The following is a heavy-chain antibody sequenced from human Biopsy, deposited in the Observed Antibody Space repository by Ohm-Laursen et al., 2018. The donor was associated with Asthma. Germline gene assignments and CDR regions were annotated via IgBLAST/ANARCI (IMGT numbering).Heavy chain of an antibody. D-gene: IGHD5-12*01. V-gene: IGHV1-69*01. Sequence: SSVKVACKASGDSFSNYAISWVRQAPGQGLEWMGGLIPVLGTPDHAQMFEGRVTITADESTSTAYMELSSLSSEGTAVYYCARGYSGSDRIVYYYSGLEVWGQGTTVTVSS. CDR3: ARGYSGSDRIVYYYSGLEV. CDR2: LIPVLGTP. J-gene: IGHJ6*02. CDR1: GDSFSNYA.